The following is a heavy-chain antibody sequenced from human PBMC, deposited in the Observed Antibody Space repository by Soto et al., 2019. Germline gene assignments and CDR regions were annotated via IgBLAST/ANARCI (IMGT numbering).Heavy chain of an antibody. CDR2: ISPYSGYT. Sequence: QVQLVQSGAEVKKPGASVKVSCKGLGYNFIKYGINWVRQAPGQGLEWMGWISPYSGYTHSAQKFQGSINMTTDTAATTAYMELRSLRYADTALYYCTREAIVVIPAAQPSHFDSWGQGHLVTVSS. CDR1: GYNFIKYG. CDR3: TREAIVVIPAAQPSHFDS. J-gene: IGHJ4*02. D-gene: IGHD2-2*01. V-gene: IGHV1-18*01.